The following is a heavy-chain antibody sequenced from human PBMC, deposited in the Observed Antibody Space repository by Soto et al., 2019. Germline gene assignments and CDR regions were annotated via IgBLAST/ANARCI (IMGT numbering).Heavy chain of an antibody. CDR3: ARGAGGDGYNPANYFDP. CDR1: GLSVSSSY. CDR2: ITSSGGI. D-gene: IGHD2-21*01. J-gene: IGHJ5*02. Sequence: EVQLVESGGGVVQPGGSLRLSCAASGLSVSSSYLSWVRQAPGKGLEWVSVITSSGGIRYIDSVKGRFTVSRDNSKNTLYLQMSSLRTEDTATYYCARGAGGDGYNPANYFDPWGQGTLVTVSS. V-gene: IGHV3-53*04.